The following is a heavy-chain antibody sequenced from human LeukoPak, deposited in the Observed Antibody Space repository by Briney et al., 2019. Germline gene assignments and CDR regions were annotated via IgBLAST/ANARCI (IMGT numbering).Heavy chain of an antibody. CDR2: ISSSGSTI. CDR3: AMVTGRAYGSGSYRPHYYYGMDV. D-gene: IGHD3-10*01. V-gene: IGHV3-48*04. CDR1: GFTFSSYS. J-gene: IGHJ6*04. Sequence: PGGSLRLSCAASGFTFSSYSMNWVRQAPGKGLEWVSYISSSGSTIYYADSVRGRFTISRDNAKNSLYLQMNSLRAEDTAVYYCAMVTGRAYGSGSYRPHYYYGMDVWGKGTTVTVSS.